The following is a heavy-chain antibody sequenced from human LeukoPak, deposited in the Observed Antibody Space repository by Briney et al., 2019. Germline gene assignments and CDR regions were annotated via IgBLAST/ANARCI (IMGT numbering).Heavy chain of an antibody. CDR1: GFTFSSYA. CDR3: AKGIHLKQPEIVVVVAASPGAFDI. CDR2: ISGSGGST. Sequence: GGSLRLSCAASGFTFSSYAMSWVRQAPGKGLEWVSAISGSGGSTYYADSVKGRFTISRDNSKDTLYLQMNSLRAEDTAVYYCAKGIHLKQPEIVVVVAASPGAFDIWGQGTMVTVSS. D-gene: IGHD2-15*01. J-gene: IGHJ3*02. V-gene: IGHV3-23*01.